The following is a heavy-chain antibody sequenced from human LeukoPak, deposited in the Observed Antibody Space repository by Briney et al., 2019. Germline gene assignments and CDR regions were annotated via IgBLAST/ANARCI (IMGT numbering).Heavy chain of an antibody. CDR2: IIPIFGTA. CDR1: GGTFSSYA. Sequence: SVKVSCKASGGTFSSYAISWVRQAPGQGLEWMGGIIPIFGTANYALKFQGRVTITADESTSTAYMELSSLRSEDTAVYYCARLICGGDCHLDYWGQGTLVTVSS. D-gene: IGHD2-21*02. CDR3: ARLICGGDCHLDY. V-gene: IGHV1-69*13. J-gene: IGHJ4*02.